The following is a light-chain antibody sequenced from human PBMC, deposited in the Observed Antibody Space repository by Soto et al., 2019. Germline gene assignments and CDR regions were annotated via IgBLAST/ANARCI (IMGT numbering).Light chain of an antibody. CDR3: QHYRT. J-gene: IGKJ1*01. Sequence: DIQMTQSPSTLSASVVDRVTITCRASQSISSWLAWYQQKPGKAPKLLIYKASSLESGVPSRFSGSGSGTEFTLTISSLQPDDFATYYCQHYRTFGQGTKVDI. CDR1: QSISSW. CDR2: KAS. V-gene: IGKV1-5*03.